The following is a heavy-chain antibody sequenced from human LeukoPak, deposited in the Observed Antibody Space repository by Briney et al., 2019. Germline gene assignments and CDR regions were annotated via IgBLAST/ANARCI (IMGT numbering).Heavy chain of an antibody. CDR1: GGSISSYY. V-gene: IGHV4-59*01. Sequence: SETLSLTCTVSGGSISSYYWSWTRQPPGKGLEWIGYIYYSGSTNYNPSLKSRVTISVDTSKNQFSLKLSSVTAADTAVYYCASAAAAGILDVWGKGTTVTVSS. CDR2: IYYSGST. J-gene: IGHJ6*04. CDR3: ASAAAAGILDV. D-gene: IGHD6-13*01.